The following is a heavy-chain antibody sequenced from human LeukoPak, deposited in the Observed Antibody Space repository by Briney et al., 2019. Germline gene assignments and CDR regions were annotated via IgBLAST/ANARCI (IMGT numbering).Heavy chain of an antibody. V-gene: IGHV4-59*01. CDR2: IYHSGST. CDR3: AKDGSGSYFNWFDP. J-gene: IGHJ5*02. CDR1: GGSIGNYF. D-gene: IGHD3-10*01. Sequence: PSETLSLTCTVSGGSIGNYFWNWIRQRPGKGLEWIGHIYHSGSTNYNPSLKSRVTISVDTSKNQFSLKLSSVTAADTAVYYCAKDGSGSYFNWFDPWGQGTLVTVSS.